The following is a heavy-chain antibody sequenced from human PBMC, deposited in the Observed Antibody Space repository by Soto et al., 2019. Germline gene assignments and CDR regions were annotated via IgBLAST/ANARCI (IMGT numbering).Heavy chain of an antibody. Sequence: EVQLLESGGGLAQAGGSLSLSCAASGFNFRIYAMNWVRQAPGKGLEWVSVMIGDGTSWDYADSVRGRFTISRDNCKNTLYLQMNSLRAEDTAVYYCAKDLRPDGRYDLDYWGQGTLVTVSS. D-gene: IGHD1-26*01. J-gene: IGHJ4*02. CDR3: AKDLRPDGRYDLDY. V-gene: IGHV3-23*01. CDR2: MIGDGTSW. CDR1: GFNFRIYA.